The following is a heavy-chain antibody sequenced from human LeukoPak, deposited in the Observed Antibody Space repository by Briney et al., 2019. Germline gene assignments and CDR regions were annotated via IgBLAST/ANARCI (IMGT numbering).Heavy chain of an antibody. Sequence: GESLKISCKGSGYSFTSYWIGWVRQMPGKGLEWMGIIYPGDSDTRYSPSFQGQVTISADKSISTAYLQWSSLKASDTAMYYCARPTMHYCSSTSCFPSYFDYWGQGTLVTVSS. D-gene: IGHD2-2*01. V-gene: IGHV5-51*01. J-gene: IGHJ4*02. CDR3: ARPTMHYCSSTSCFPSYFDY. CDR1: GYSFTSYW. CDR2: IYPGDSDT.